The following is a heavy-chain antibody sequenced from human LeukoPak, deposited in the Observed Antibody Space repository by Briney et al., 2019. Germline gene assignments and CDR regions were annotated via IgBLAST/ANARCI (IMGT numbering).Heavy chain of an antibody. J-gene: IGHJ6*04. D-gene: IGHD6-13*01. Sequence: GGSLRLSCAASGFTFSSYSMNWVRQAPGKGLEWVSSISSSSSYIYYADSVKGRFTISRDNAKNSLYLQMNSLRAEDTAVYYCARDSSNWYDYGMDVWGKGTTVTVSS. CDR1: GFTFSSYS. V-gene: IGHV3-21*01. CDR3: ARDSSNWYDYGMDV. CDR2: ISSSSSYI.